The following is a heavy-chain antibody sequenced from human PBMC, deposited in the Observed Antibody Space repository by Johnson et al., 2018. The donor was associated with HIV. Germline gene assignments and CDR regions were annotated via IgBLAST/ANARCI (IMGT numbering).Heavy chain of an antibody. D-gene: IGHD3-10*01. Sequence: VQLVESGGGLVQPGGSLRLSCAASGFTVSSNYMSWVRQAPGKGLEWVAVIWFDGFNNYYGDSVKGRFTISRDNSKNTLNLQMNSLRPEDTAVYYCAKGMGLSIGELSDAFHFWGLGTVVTVSS. CDR2: IWFDGFNN. CDR1: GFTVSSNY. J-gene: IGHJ3*01. CDR3: AKGMGLSIGELSDAFHF. V-gene: IGHV3-30*02.